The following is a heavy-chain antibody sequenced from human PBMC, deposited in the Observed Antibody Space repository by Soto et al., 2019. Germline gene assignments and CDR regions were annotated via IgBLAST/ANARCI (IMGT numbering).Heavy chain of an antibody. V-gene: IGHV4-4*07. CDR2: LNIAGTI. D-gene: IGHD6-13*01. CDR1: GASISSYN. J-gene: IGHJ2*01. CDR3: ARDRGEYTSSWFWYFSH. Sequence: KTWETLSLTCSVSGASISSYNWNWVRQSAGKGPEWVGRLNIAGTINYNPSLKSRITMSMDTSKNQISLHLGSVTAADTAMYYCARDRGEYTSSWFWYFSHWGHGTLVTVSS.